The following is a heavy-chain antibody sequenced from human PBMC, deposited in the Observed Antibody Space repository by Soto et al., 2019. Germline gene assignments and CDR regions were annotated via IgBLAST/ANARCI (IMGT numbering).Heavy chain of an antibody. J-gene: IGHJ6*02. CDR1: GFTFTSSA. V-gene: IGHV1-58*02. CDR2: IVVGSGNT. D-gene: IGHD3-10*01. Sequence: GASVKVSCKASGFTFTSSAMQWVRQARGQRLEWIGWIVVGSGNTNYAQKFQERVTITRDMSTSTAYMELSSLRSEDTAVYYCAADSGGSGSYPDKYYYYYYGMDVWGQGTTVTVSS. CDR3: AADSGGSGSYPDKYYYYYYGMDV.